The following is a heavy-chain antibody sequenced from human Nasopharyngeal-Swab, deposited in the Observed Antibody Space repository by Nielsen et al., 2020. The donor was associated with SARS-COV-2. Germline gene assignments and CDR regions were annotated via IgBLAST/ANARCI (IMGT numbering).Heavy chain of an antibody. CDR3: ARDRTNDYYYYMDV. Sequence: SSAASGFTFSRYSMNWGRPTPGKGLEWVSSISSSSSYIYSADTVKGGFTISRDNAKNSLYLKMNCLRAEDTAVYYCARDRTNDYYYYMDVWGKGTTVTVSS. CDR2: ISSSSSYI. V-gene: IGHV3-21*01. CDR1: GFTFSRYS. J-gene: IGHJ6*03. D-gene: IGHD1-1*01.